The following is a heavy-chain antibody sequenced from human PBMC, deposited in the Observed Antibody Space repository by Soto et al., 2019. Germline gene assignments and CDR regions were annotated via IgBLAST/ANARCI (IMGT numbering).Heavy chain of an antibody. Sequence: SETLSLTCTVSGGSISSYYWSWIRQPPGKGLEWIGYIYYSGSTNYNPSLKSRVTISVDTSKNQFSLKLSSVTAADTAVYYCARDRREGYNRFDYWGQGTLVNAPQ. CDR2: IYYSGST. D-gene: IGHD5-12*01. J-gene: IGHJ4*02. V-gene: IGHV4-59*01. CDR1: GGSISSYY. CDR3: ARDRREGYNRFDY.